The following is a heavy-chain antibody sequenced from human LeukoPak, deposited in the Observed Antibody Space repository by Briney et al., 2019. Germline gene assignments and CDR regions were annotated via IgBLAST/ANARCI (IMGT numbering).Heavy chain of an antibody. J-gene: IGHJ6*03. CDR3: ARVLSGRGSLYDYYYYMDV. CDR2: TYSNGRT. D-gene: IGHD3-10*01. Sequence: GGCLRLSCAASGFTVSSNYMSLVRQAPGKGLEWVSVTYSNGRTDYADSVKGRFTISRDISKNTLYLQMNSLRAEDTAVYYCARVLSGRGSLYDYYYYMDVWGKGTTVTISS. V-gene: IGHV3-53*01. CDR1: GFTVSSNY.